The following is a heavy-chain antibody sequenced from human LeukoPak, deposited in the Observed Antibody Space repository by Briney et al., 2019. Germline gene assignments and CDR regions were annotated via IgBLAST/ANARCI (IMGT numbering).Heavy chain of an antibody. CDR3: ARGPLSFEEWELLTFDY. Sequence: GGSLRLSCAASGFTFSSYEMNWVRQAPGKGLEWVSYISSSGSTIYYADSVKGRFTISRDNAKNSLYLQMNSLRAEDTAVYYCARGPLSFEEWELLTFDYWGQGTLVTVSS. D-gene: IGHD1-26*01. J-gene: IGHJ4*02. CDR1: GFTFSSYE. CDR2: ISSSGSTI. V-gene: IGHV3-48*03.